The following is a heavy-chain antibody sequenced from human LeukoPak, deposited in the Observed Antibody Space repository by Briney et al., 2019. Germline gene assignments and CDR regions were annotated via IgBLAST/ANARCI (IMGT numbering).Heavy chain of an antibody. CDR1: GFTSSTYG. Sequence: PGRSLRLSCAASGFTSSTYGVHWVRQAPGKGLEWVAVISYDGSNKYYADSVKGRFTISRDKSKNTLYLQMNSLRAEDTAVYYCARVVNGYVDYWAREPWSPSPQ. V-gene: IGHV3-30*03. CDR3: ARVVNGYVDY. CDR2: ISYDGSNK. J-gene: IGHJ4*02. D-gene: IGHD2-8*01.